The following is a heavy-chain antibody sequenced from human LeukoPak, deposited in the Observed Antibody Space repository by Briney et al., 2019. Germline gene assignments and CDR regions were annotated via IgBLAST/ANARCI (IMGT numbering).Heavy chain of an antibody. Sequence: SGGSLRLSCAASGFSIRLNYMTWVRQAPWKGLEWVSIVYSGGDKYYADSVKGRFTISRDDSKNTLYLQMSSLTGEDTAVYYCARAWDFVVGAFDLWGQGTMVTVSS. CDR1: GFSIRLNY. CDR3: ARAWDFVVGAFDL. D-gene: IGHD2-2*01. CDR2: VYSGGDK. V-gene: IGHV3-53*01. J-gene: IGHJ3*01.